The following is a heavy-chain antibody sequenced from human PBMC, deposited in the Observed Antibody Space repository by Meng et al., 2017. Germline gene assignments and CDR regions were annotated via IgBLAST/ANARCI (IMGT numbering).Heavy chain of an antibody. CDR3: ARRGPHWLYCSGGSCYPRPFDY. CDR1: GGSFSGYY. CDR2: INHSGST. D-gene: IGHD2-15*01. J-gene: IGHJ4*02. Sequence: SETLSLTCAVYGGSFSGYYWSWIRQPPGKGLEWSGEINHSGSTNYNPSLKSRVTISVDTSKNQFSLKLSSVTAADTAVYYCARRGPHWLYCSGGSCYPRPFDYWGQGTLVTVSS. V-gene: IGHV4-34*01.